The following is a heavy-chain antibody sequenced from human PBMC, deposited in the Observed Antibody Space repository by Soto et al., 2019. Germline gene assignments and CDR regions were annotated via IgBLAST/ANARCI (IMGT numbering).Heavy chain of an antibody. CDR1: VFTFSTYW. CDR2: ISESGDIT. CDR3: SREYYSSGTH. D-gene: IGHD3-10*01. Sequence: GGSLRLSCAASVFTFSTYWMQWVRQVPGEGLVWVSSISESGDITVYADSVKGRFTISRDNVKNTLYLQMDGLRVEDTAIYYCSREYYSSGTHWGQGTLVTVSS. V-gene: IGHV3-74*01. J-gene: IGHJ1*01.